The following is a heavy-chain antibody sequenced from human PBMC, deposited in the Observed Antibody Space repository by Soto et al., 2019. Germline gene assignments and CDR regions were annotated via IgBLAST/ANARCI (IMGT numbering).Heavy chain of an antibody. CDR1: GVSGFTFSKYA. Sequence: PEGSLRLSCAASGVSGFTFSKYAMSWVRQAPGEGLEWVSTIGGTGGFVTYFADSVKGRFTISRDYSRNALELQMYNLGAEDTAHYFCAKGPVLGANYKSYEMEVWGRGTTVTVSS. CDR2: IGGTGGFVT. CDR3: AKGPVLGANYKSYEMEV. D-gene: IGHD1-26*01. J-gene: IGHJ6*02. V-gene: IGHV3-23*01.